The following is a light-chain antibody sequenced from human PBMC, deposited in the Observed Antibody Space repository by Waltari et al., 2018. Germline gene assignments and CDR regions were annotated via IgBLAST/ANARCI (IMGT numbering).Light chain of an antibody. V-gene: IGKV3-11*01. Sequence: EIVLTQSPGTLSLSPGERATLSCRASQSVTRYLAWYQQTHGLAPRLLIYDTSNRATGIPAWFIGSGCGTDVSLSITSLEYEDFAVYYWQQRADWPLTFGGGTKVEIK. CDR2: DTS. CDR3: QQRADWPLT. J-gene: IGKJ4*01. CDR1: QSVTRY.